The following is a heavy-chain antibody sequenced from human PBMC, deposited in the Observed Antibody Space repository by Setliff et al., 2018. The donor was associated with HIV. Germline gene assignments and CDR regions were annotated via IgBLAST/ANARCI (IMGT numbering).Heavy chain of an antibody. Sequence: PGGSLRLSCATSEFTFSSYAMGWVRQAPERGLEWVSVIQSDGSRTSYSDSVRGRFTISRDNSKNTLFLEMSSLSADDTAIYYCARDSSGVLSLRYMDVWGKGTTVTVSS. D-gene: IGHD3-22*01. CDR1: EFTFSSYA. CDR2: IQSDGSRT. J-gene: IGHJ6*03. V-gene: IGHV3-23*03. CDR3: ARDSSGVLSLRYMDV.